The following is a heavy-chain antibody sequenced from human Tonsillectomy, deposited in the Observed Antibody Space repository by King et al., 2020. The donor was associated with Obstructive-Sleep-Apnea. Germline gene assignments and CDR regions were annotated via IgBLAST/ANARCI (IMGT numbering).Heavy chain of an antibody. CDR1: GFTFSASW. CDR2: IREDGGEK. CDR3: ARDLTPEVGHNYYDAFDI. V-gene: IGHV3-7*01. D-gene: IGHD5-24*01. J-gene: IGHJ3*02. Sequence: VQLVESGGGLVQPGGSLRLSCAASGFTFSASWMSWVRQTPGKGLEWVANIREDGGEKNYLDSVKGRFTISRDNAKNSVWLQMSSLRADDTAVYYCARDLTPEVGHNYYDAFDIWGQGTMVTVST.